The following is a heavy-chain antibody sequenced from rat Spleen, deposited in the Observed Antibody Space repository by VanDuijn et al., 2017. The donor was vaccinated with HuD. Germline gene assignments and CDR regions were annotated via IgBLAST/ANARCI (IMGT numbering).Heavy chain of an antibody. D-gene: IGHD5-1*01. CDR3: AWRWDFDY. J-gene: IGHJ2*01. CDR1: GFTFSTAW. CDR2: IKTKSNNYAN. Sequence: EVQVLESGGGLVQPGNSLKLSCATSGFTFSTAWMSWYRQFPEKRLEWVARIKTKSNNYANDYTESVKGRFTISRDDSKSSIYLQMNNLKEEDTAIYYCAWRWDFDYWGQGVMVTVSS. V-gene: IGHV6-6*01.